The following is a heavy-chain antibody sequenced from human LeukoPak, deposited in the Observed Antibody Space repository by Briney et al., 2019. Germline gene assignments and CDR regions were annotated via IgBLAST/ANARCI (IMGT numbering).Heavy chain of an antibody. CDR2: INHSGST. J-gene: IGHJ4*02. CDR1: GGSISSYY. D-gene: IGHD2-15*01. CDR3: ARGLGAGSSDDY. V-gene: IGHV4-34*01. Sequence: SETLSLTCTVSGGSISSYYWSWIRQPPGKGLEWIGEINHSGSTNYNPSLKSRVTISVDTSKNQFSLKLSSVTAADTAVYYCARGLGAGSSDDYWGQGTLVTVSS.